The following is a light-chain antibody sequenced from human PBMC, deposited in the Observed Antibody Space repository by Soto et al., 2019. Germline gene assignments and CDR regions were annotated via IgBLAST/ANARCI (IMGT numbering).Light chain of an antibody. CDR2: KVS. V-gene: IGKV1-5*03. CDR1: QSVNSW. J-gene: IGKJ1*01. CDR3: QHYNSYSEA. Sequence: DIQMTQSPSTLSAYVGDSVTITCRASQSVNSWLAWYQQKPGKAPNLLMYKVSNLESGVPSRFSDSGSGTEFTLTISSLQPDDFATYYCQHYNSYSEAFGQGTRWIS.